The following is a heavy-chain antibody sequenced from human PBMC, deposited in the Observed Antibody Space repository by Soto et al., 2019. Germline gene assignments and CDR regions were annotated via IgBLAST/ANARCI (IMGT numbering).Heavy chain of an antibody. V-gene: IGHV3-15*01. J-gene: IGHJ4*02. CDR1: GFTFNNAW. CDR2: IKSKTDGGTT. Sequence: PGGSLRLSCAVSGFTFNNAWMSWVRQAPGKGLEWVGRIKSKTDGGTTDHAASVKGRFTISRDDSKNTLYLQMDSLKIEDTAMYYCTTSPRAQYWGQGTLVTVSS. CDR3: TTSPRAQY.